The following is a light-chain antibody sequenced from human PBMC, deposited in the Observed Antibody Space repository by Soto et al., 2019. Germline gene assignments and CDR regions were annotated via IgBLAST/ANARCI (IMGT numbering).Light chain of an antibody. J-gene: IGLJ1*01. CDR2: DVS. V-gene: IGLV2-14*01. CDR3: SSYTSSSTNYV. CDR1: SSDVGGYNY. Sequence: QSVLTQPASVSGSPGQSITISCTRTSSDVGGYNYVSWYQQHPGKAPKLMIYDVSNRPSGVSNRFSGSKSGNTASLTISGLQAEDEADYYCSSYTSSSTNYVFGTGTKVTVL.